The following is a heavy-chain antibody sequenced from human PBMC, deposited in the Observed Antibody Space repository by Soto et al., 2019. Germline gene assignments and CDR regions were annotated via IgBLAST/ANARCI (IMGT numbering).Heavy chain of an antibody. CDR2: IIPIFGTT. D-gene: IGHD2-21*01. J-gene: IGHJ4*02. CDR3: ARCLYCGGSASSHFDS. Sequence: VQLVQSGAEVKKPGSSVKVSCKASGGTFSNYPFIWVRQAPGQGLDWMGGIIPIFGTTDYGQRFQGRVTITADKSTNTAYTDLSNLNPDDPSVYYCARCLYCGGSASSHFDSWGQGTLVTVSS. CDR1: GGTFSNYP. V-gene: IGHV1-69*06.